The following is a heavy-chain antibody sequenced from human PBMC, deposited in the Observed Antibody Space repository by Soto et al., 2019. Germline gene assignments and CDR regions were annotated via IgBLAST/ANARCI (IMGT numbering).Heavy chain of an antibody. V-gene: IGHV4-34*01. CDR1: GGSFSGYY. CDR3: ARGGTGAPGYYYYGVDV. J-gene: IGHJ6*02. D-gene: IGHD3-3*01. Sequence: QVQLQQWGAGLLKPSETLSLTCAVYGGSFSGYYWTWIRQPPGKGLEWIGGINHSGGTNCSPSLKSRVTISVDTSKNQFSLQLSSVTAADTALYYCARGGTGAPGYYYYGVDVWGQGTTVTVSS. CDR2: INHSGGT.